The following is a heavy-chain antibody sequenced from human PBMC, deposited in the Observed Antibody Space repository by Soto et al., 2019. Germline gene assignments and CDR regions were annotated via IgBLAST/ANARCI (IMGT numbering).Heavy chain of an antibody. CDR3: TRDSLERRYFDWSYGLDV. CDR1: GFTFGDYV. D-gene: IGHD3-9*01. Sequence: GGSLRLSCIASGFTFGDYVMSWFRQAPGKGLEWVSFIKSKAYGGTTKYAASVKGRFTISRDDSKNIVYLEMNSLKTEDTAMYYCTRDSLERRYFDWSYGLDVWGQGTTVTVSS. V-gene: IGHV3-49*03. CDR2: IKSKAYGGTT. J-gene: IGHJ6*02.